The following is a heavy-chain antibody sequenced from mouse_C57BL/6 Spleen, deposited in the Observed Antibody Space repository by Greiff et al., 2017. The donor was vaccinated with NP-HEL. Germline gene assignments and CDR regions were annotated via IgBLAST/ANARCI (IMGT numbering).Heavy chain of an antibody. V-gene: IGHV1-43*01. J-gene: IGHJ2*01. CDR3: ARGYSSFDY. D-gene: IGHD2-3*01. Sequence: EVKLVESGPELVKPGASVKISCKASGYSFTGYYMHWVKQSSEKSLEWIGEINPSTGGTSYNQKFKGKATLTVDKSSSTAYMQLKSLTSEDSAVYYCARGYSSFDYWGQGTTLTVSS. CDR2: INPSTGGT. CDR1: GYSFTGYY.